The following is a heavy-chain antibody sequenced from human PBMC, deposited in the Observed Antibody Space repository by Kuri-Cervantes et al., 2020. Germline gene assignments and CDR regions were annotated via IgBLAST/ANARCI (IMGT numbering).Heavy chain of an antibody. J-gene: IGHJ3*02. Sequence: ASVKVSCKASGYTFTSYDINWVRQVTGQGLEWMGWMNPNSGNTGYAQKFQGRVTMTRNTSISTAYMELSSLRSEDTAVYYCARTPSSGWYRDDAFDICGQGTMVTVSS. CDR1: GYTFTSYD. CDR3: ARTPSSGWYRDDAFDI. D-gene: IGHD6-19*01. CDR2: MNPNSGNT. V-gene: IGHV1-8*01.